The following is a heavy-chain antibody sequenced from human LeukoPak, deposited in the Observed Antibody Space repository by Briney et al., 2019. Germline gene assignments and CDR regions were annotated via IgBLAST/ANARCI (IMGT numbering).Heavy chain of an antibody. CDR2: IWYDGSNK. Sequence: PGRSLRLSCVASGFSFSSYGMHWVRQAPGKGLEWVAVIWYDGSNKYYADSVKGRFTISRDNSKNTMYLQMNSLRAEDTAVYYCAKHLDGDADHWGQGTLVTVSS. J-gene: IGHJ4*02. D-gene: IGHD4-17*01. CDR3: AKHLDGDADH. V-gene: IGHV3-33*06. CDR1: GFSFSSYG.